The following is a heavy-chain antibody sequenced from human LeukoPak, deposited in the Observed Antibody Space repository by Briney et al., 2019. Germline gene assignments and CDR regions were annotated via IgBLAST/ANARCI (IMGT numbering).Heavy chain of an antibody. D-gene: IGHD3-10*01. V-gene: IGHV1-2*02. J-gene: IGHJ4*02. CDR2: INPNSGGT. Sequence: GASVKVCCEASGYTFTGYYMHWVRQAPGQGHEWMGWINPNSGGTNYAQKFQGRVTMTRDTSISTAYMELSRLRSDDTAVYYCARDPASTMVRGVITTFDYWGQGTLVTVSS. CDR3: ARDPASTMVRGVITTFDY. CDR1: GYTFTGYY.